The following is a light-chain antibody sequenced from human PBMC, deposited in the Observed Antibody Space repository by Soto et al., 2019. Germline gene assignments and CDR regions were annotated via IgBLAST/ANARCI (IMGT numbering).Light chain of an antibody. V-gene: IGLV1-40*01. CDR1: RSNIGAGYD. J-gene: IGLJ1*01. Sequence: QAVVTQPPSVSGAPGQRVTISCTGRRSNIGAGYDVHWYQQLPGTAPKLLIYGNSNRPSGVPDRFSGSKSGTSASLAITGLQAEDEADYYCQSYDSSLSGSRVFGTGTKVTVL. CDR3: QSYDSSLSGSRV. CDR2: GNS.